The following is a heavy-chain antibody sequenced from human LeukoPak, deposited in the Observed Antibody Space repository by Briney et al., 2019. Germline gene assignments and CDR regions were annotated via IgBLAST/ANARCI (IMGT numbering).Heavy chain of an antibody. CDR1: GFTFSSYW. V-gene: IGHV3-7*01. Sequence: PGGSLRLSCAASGFTFSSYWMSWVRQAPGKGLQWVANIKQDGSEKYYVDSVKGRFTISRDNAKNSLYLQMNSLRAEDTAVYYCARDLLGYYGSGSYYRTPFGYWGQGTLVTVSS. CDR2: IKQDGSEK. D-gene: IGHD3-10*01. CDR3: ARDLLGYYGSGSYYRTPFGY. J-gene: IGHJ4*02.